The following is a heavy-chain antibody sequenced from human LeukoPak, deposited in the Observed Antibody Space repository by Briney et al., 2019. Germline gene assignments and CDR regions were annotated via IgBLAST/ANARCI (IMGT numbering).Heavy chain of an antibody. J-gene: IGHJ4*02. V-gene: IGHV4-39*01. D-gene: IGHD3-22*01. CDR2: MYYSGST. Sequence: PSETLSLTCTVSGGSIGNSSYYWGWIRQPPGKGLEWIGSMYYSGSTHYSPSLKSRVTISGDTSKSQFSLKLGSVTAADTAVYYCARYYYDSSGYYYLDYWGQGTLVTVSS. CDR3: ARYYYDSSGYYYLDY. CDR1: GGSIGNSSYY.